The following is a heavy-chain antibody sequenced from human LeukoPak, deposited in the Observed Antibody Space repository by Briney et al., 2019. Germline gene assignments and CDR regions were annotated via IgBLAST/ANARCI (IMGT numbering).Heavy chain of an antibody. D-gene: IGHD3-3*01. J-gene: IGHJ4*02. CDR3: ARATSADKEDY. CDR2: IRNDGSDK. Sequence: GGSLRLSCAASGYSFSNYWMSWVRQAPGKGLEWVATIRNDGSDKYYLDSVKGRFTISRDNAKNSLSLEINSLRAEDTALYYCARATSADKEDYWGQGTLVTVSS. CDR1: GYSFSNYW. V-gene: IGHV3-7*01.